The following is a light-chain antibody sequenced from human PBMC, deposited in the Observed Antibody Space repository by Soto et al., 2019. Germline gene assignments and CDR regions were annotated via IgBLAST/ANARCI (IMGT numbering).Light chain of an antibody. V-gene: IGKV3-11*01. Sequence: EFVLTQSPCTLSLSQGERATLSCRASQSIRTSLAWYQQKPGQAPRLVIFDASNRANGVPARFGGSGSGTDFTLTINSLEPEDFAVYYCQQRNVWPPITFGQGTRLEIK. CDR3: QQRNVWPPIT. J-gene: IGKJ5*01. CDR2: DAS. CDR1: QSIRTS.